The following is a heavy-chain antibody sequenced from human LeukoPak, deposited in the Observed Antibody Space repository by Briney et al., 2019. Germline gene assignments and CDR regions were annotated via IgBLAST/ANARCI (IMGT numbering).Heavy chain of an antibody. Sequence: ASVKVSCKASGYTFTSYDINWVRQATGQGLEWMGWMNPNSGNTGYAQKFQGRVTMTRNTSISTAYMELSSLRSEDTAVYYRARGRGLRYFDWFGDFDYWGQGTLVTVSS. CDR3: ARGRGLRYFDWFGDFDY. D-gene: IGHD3-9*01. CDR2: MNPNSGNT. J-gene: IGHJ4*02. V-gene: IGHV1-8*01. CDR1: GYTFTSYD.